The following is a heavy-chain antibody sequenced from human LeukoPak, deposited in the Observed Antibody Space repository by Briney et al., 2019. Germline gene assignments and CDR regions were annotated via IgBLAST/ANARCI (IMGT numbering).Heavy chain of an antibody. J-gene: IGHJ3*01. CDR2: IYPGDSNT. CDR3: ATSRGYTYRDDFDV. V-gene: IGHV5-51*01. Sequence: GESLKISCKGSGHSFTSYWIGWVRQMPGKGLEWMGIIYPGDSNTRYSPSFQGQVTISVDKSISTAYVQWSSLKASDTAMYYCATSRGYTYRDDFDVWGQGTMVTVSS. CDR1: GHSFTSYW. D-gene: IGHD5-18*01.